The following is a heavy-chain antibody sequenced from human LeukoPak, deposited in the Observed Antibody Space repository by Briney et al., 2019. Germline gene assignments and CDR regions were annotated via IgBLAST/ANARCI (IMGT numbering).Heavy chain of an antibody. J-gene: IGHJ4*02. CDR2: INPSGGRT. V-gene: IGHV1-46*01. CDR3: TRGPGEGGSSGYYYGKPEDPAEYYFDY. D-gene: IGHD3-22*01. CDR1: GYTFTSYY. Sequence: ASVKVSCKASGYTFTSYYMHWVRQAPGQGLEWMGIINPSGGRTSYAQKFQGRVTMTRDMSTSTVYMELSSLRSEDTAVYYCTRGPGEGGSSGYYYGKPEDPAEYYFDYWGQGTLVTVSS.